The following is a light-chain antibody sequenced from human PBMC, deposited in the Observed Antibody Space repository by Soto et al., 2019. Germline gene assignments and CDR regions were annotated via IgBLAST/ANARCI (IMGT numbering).Light chain of an antibody. CDR3: QQYNSYGT. CDR1: QSISSW. V-gene: IGKV1-5*01. J-gene: IGKJ1*01. Sequence: DIQMAQSPSTLSASVGDRVTITCRASQSISSWLAWYQQKPGKAPKLLIYDASSLESGVPSRFSGSGSGTEFTLTISXLQPDDFATYYCQQYNSYGTFGQGTKVDIK. CDR2: DAS.